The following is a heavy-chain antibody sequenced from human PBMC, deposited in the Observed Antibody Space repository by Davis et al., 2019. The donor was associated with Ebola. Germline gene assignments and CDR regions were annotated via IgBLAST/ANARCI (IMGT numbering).Heavy chain of an antibody. J-gene: IGHJ6*02. V-gene: IGHV4-30-2*01. CDR3: ARETPYYDVWSGYTRGVDV. CDR1: GGSISSGGYS. D-gene: IGHD3-3*01. CDR2: IYHSGST. Sequence: SETLSLTCAVSGGSISSGGYSWSSIRQPPGKGLEWIGYIYHSGSTYYNPSLKSRVTISVHRSKNQFSLKLSSVTAADTAVYYCARETPYYDVWSGYTRGVDVWGQGTTVTVSS.